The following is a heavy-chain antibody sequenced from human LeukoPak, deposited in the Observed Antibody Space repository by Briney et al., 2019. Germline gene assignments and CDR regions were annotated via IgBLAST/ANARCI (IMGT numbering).Heavy chain of an antibody. Sequence: SETLSLTCTVSGYSISSGYYWGWIRQPPGKGLEWIGSIYHSGSTYYNPSLKSRVTISVDTSKNQFSLKLSSVTAADTAVYYCARVSYYYDSSGYYYVNWFDPWGQGTLVTVSS. CDR3: ARVSYYYDSSGYYYVNWFDP. J-gene: IGHJ5*02. V-gene: IGHV4-38-2*02. D-gene: IGHD3-22*01. CDR2: IYHSGST. CDR1: GYSISSGYY.